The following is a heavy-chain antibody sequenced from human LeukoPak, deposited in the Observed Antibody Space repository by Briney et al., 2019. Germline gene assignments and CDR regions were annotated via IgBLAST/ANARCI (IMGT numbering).Heavy chain of an antibody. J-gene: IGHJ4*02. Sequence: SETLSLTCSVSGFTINSKYWSWIRQPPEKGLEWIGYVYYTGSTNYNPSLKSRVTISVDTSKNQFSLKLTSVTAADTAVYYCARRDNSGWNYFDYWGQGILVTVSS. D-gene: IGHD6-19*01. V-gene: IGHV4-59*01. CDR2: VYYTGST. CDR1: GFTINSKY. CDR3: ARRDNSGWNYFDY.